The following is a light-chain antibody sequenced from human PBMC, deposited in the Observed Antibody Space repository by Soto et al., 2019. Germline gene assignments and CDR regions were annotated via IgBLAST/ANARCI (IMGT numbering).Light chain of an antibody. V-gene: IGKV4-1*01. Sequence: DIVMTQSPDSLAVSLGERATINCKSSQSVLYRSSNKNYLAWYQQKPGQPPKLLIYWASTRESGVPDRFSGGGSQTDFTLTISSLQAEDVAVYYCQQYHSTPWTFGQATKVDIK. CDR2: WAS. CDR3: QQYHSTPWT. CDR1: QSVLYRSSNKNY. J-gene: IGKJ1*01.